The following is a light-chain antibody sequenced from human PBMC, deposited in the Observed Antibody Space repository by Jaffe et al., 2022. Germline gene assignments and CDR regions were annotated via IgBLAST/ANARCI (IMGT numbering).Light chain of an antibody. V-gene: IGLV3-1*01. CDR1: KLGDKY. Sequence: SYELTQPPSVSVSPGQTASITCSGDKLGDKYASWYQQRPGQSPVLVMYQDNKRPSGIPERFSGSNSGNTATLTISGTQAMDEADYYCQAWDSSTAVFGGGTKLTVL. J-gene: IGLJ2*01. CDR3: QAWDSSTAV. CDR2: QDN.